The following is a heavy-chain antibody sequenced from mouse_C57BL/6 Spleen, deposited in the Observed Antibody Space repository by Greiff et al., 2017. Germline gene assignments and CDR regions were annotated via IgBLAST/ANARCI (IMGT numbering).Heavy chain of an antibody. J-gene: IGHJ2*01. D-gene: IGHD1-1*01. CDR1: GFSLTSYA. V-gene: IGHV2-9-1*01. CDR2: IWTGGGT. CDR3: ARSNYGSSPYYFDY. Sequence: VQLQESGPGLVAPSQSLSITCTVSGFSLTSYAISWVRQPPGKGLEWLGVIWTGGGTNYNSALKSRLSISKDNSKSQVFLKMNSLQTDDTARYYGARSNYGSSPYYFDYWGQGTTLTVSS.